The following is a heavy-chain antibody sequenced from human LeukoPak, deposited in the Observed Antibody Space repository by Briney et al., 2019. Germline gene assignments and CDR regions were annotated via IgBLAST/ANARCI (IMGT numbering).Heavy chain of an antibody. CDR2: INPSGGST. CDR3: ASRGQHYCRKPEYYYYYMDV. CDR1: GYTFTSYY. D-gene: IGHD4-23*01. J-gene: IGHJ6*03. Sequence: GASVKVSCKASGYTFTSYYMHWVRHAPGQGLEWMGIINPSGGSTSYAQRFQGRVTMTRDMSTSTVYMELSSLRSEDTAVYYCASRGQHYCRKPEYYYYYMDVWGKGTTVTVSS. V-gene: IGHV1-46*01.